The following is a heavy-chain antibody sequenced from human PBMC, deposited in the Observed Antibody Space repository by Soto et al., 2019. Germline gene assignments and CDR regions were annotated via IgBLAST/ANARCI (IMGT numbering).Heavy chain of an antibody. CDR2: ISYDGSNK. V-gene: IGHV3-30*03. CDR3: ARGDPYYGMDV. J-gene: IGHJ6*02. CDR1: GFTSSSYV. Sequence: QVQLGESGGGVVQPGRSLRLSCEASGFTSSSYVMHWVRQAPGKGQEWVAVISYDGSNKHYADSVKGRFTISRDNSKNTLYLEMNSLRGEDTAVYSCARGDPYYGMDVWGQGTTVTVS.